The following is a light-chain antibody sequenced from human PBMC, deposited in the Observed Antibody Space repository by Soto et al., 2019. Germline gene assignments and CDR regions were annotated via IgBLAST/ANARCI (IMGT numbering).Light chain of an antibody. CDR1: QSVSSN. CDR3: QQYNNWPPYT. Sequence: EIVMTQSPATLSVSPGERATLSCRASQSVSSNLAWYQQKPGQAPRLLIYGASIRATGIPDRFSGSGSGTEFALTISSLQSEDFAVYYCQQYNNWPPYTFGQGTKLEIK. CDR2: GAS. V-gene: IGKV3-15*01. J-gene: IGKJ2*01.